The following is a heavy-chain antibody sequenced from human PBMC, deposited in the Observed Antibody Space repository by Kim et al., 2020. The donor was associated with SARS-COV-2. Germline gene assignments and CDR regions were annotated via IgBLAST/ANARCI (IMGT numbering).Heavy chain of an antibody. J-gene: IGHJ4*02. V-gene: IGHV1-2*02. CDR3: ARDGSATVTSTFDY. CDR1: GYTFTGYY. D-gene: IGHD4-17*01. Sequence: ASVKVSCKASGYTFTGYYMHWVRQAPGQGLEWMGWINPNSGGTNDAQKFQGRVTMTRDTSISTAYMELSRLRSDDTAVYYCARDGSATVTSTFDYWGQGTLVTVSS. CDR2: INPNSGGT.